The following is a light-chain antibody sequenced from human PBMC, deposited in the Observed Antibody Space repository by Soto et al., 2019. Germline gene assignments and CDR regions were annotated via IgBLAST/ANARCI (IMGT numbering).Light chain of an antibody. V-gene: IGKV2-24*01. CDR3: MQATHFPRT. J-gene: IGKJ2*01. CDR2: EIS. Sequence: DAVMTQTPLSSPVTLGQPASISCRSSQSLVHSDGRTYVNWLQQRPGQPPRLLIYEISNRFSGVPDRFSGSGAGTDFTLKISRVETEDVGVSYCMQATHFPRTFGQGTKLEIK. CDR1: QSLVHSDGRTY.